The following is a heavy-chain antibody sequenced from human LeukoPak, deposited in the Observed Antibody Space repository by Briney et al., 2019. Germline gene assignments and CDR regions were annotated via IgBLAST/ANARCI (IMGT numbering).Heavy chain of an antibody. CDR3: ARGPSGSYSEDSYFDY. Sequence: ASVKVSCKASGYTFTSYYMHRVRQAPGQGLEWMGIINPSGGSTSYAQKFQGRVTMTRDTSTSTVYMELSSLRSEDTAVYYCARGPSGSYSEDSYFDYWGQGTLVTVSS. J-gene: IGHJ4*02. CDR1: GYTFTSYY. D-gene: IGHD1-26*01. V-gene: IGHV1-46*01. CDR2: INPSGGST.